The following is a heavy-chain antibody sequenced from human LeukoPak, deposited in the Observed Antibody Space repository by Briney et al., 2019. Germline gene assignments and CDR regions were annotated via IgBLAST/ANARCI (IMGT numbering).Heavy chain of an antibody. D-gene: IGHD3-10*01. Sequence: GGSLRLSCAASGFTFSRSWMSWVRQAPGKGLEGVANIKKDGSEEYYVDSVKGRFTISRDNAKNSLYLQMNSLRGEDTAVYYCTGSSGYWGQGTLVIVSS. V-gene: IGHV3-7*01. CDR2: IKKDGSEE. CDR3: TGSSGY. CDR1: GFTFSRSW. J-gene: IGHJ4*02.